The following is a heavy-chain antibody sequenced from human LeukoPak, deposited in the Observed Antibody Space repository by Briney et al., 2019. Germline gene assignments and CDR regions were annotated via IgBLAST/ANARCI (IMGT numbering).Heavy chain of an antibody. CDR3: AREVDCSSTSCYARGWFDP. CDR1: GITVSVNY. D-gene: IGHD2-2*01. CDR2: IYSGGAT. J-gene: IGHJ5*02. Sequence: PGGSLRLSCAVSGITVSVNYMSWVRWTPERGLDWVSVIYSGGATYYSVFVKGRFTISRDNSKNTLYLQMNSLRAEDTAVYYCAREVDCSSTSCYARGWFDPWGQGTLVTVSS. V-gene: IGHV3-66*02.